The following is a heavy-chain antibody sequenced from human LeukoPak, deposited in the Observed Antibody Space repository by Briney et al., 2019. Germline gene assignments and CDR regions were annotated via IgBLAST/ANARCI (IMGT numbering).Heavy chain of an antibody. CDR2: LNHGGST. D-gene: IGHD3-3*01. J-gene: IGHJ4*02. Sequence: SETLSLTCAVSGGSFSDSSWTWIRQSPGKGPEWIWDLNHGGSTTYNPSLKSRVIISIDTSKSQFSLKMSSVTAADMAVYYCAREHTIYPLRSRAQFFDFWGQGTLVTVSS. CDR3: AREHTIYPLRSRAQFFDF. CDR1: GGSFSDSS. V-gene: IGHV4-34*01.